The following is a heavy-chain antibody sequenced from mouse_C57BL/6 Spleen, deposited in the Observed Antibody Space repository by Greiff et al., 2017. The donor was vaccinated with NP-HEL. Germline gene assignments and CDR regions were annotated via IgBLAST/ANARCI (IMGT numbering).Heavy chain of an antibody. CDR3: ARKKRGGAMDY. CDR1: GYTFTSYW. CDR2: IDPSDSYT. Sequence: QVQLQQPGAELVRPGTSVKLSCKASGYTFTSYWMHWVKQRPGQGLEWIGVIDPSDSYTNYNQKFKGKATLTVDTSSSTAYMQLSSLTSEDSAVYYCARKKRGGAMDYWGQGTSVTVSS. J-gene: IGHJ4*01. V-gene: IGHV1-59*01.